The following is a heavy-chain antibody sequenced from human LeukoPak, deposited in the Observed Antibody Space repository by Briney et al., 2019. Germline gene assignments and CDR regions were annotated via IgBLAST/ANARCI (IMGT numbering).Heavy chain of an antibody. D-gene: IGHD2-21*01. Sequence: SETLSLTCTVSGGSISSYYWSWIRQPPGKGLEWIGYIYYSGSTNYNPSLKSRVTMSVDTSKNQFSLKLSSVTAADTAVDYCARVFDGGYYYYMDVWGKGTTVTVSS. V-gene: IGHV4-59*12. CDR3: ARVFDGGYYYYMDV. CDR1: GGSISSYY. J-gene: IGHJ6*03. CDR2: IYYSGST.